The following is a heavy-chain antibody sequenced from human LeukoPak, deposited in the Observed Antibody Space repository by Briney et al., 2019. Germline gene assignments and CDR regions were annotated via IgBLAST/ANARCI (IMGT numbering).Heavy chain of an antibody. CDR2: IYYSGST. J-gene: IGHJ4*02. CDR3: ARMYYYGSGSDY. Sequence: PPETLSLTCTVSGGSISSYYWSWLRQPPGKGLEWIGYIYYSGSTNYNPSLKSRVTISVDTSKNQFSLKLSSVTAADTAVYYCARMYYYGSGSDYWGQGTLVTVSS. CDR1: GGSISSYY. D-gene: IGHD3-10*01. V-gene: IGHV4-59*01.